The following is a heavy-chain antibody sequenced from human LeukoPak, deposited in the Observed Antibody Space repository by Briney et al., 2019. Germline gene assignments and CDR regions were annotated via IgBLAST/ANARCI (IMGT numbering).Heavy chain of an antibody. Sequence: SETLSLTCTVSGGSISSSSYYWGWIRQPPGKGLEWIGSIYYSGSTYYNPSLQSRVTISVDTSKNQFSLKLSSVTAADTAVYYCARVSGWFTNWCDPWGQGTLVTVSS. CDR1: GGSISSSSYY. CDR3: ARVSGWFTNWCDP. J-gene: IGHJ5*02. V-gene: IGHV4-39*01. D-gene: IGHD6-19*01. CDR2: IYYSGST.